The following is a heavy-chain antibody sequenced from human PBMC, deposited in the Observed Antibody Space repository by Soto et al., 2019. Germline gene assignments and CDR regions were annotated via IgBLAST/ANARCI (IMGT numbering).Heavy chain of an antibody. CDR3: ARRHYYDILTGRCYYFDY. CDR1: GFTFGNSW. CDR2: INQAGTER. J-gene: IGHJ4*02. Sequence: GGSLRLSCAASGFTFGNSWMAWVRQTPAKGLEWVANINQAGTERNHMDSVRGRFTISRDNAQSSLYLRMDSLRAEDTAVYYCARRHYYDILTGRCYYFDYWGQGTLVTVSS. D-gene: IGHD3-9*01. V-gene: IGHV3-7*04.